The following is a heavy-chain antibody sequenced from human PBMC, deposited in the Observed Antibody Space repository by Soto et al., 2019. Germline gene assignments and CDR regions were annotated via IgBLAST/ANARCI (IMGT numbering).Heavy chain of an antibody. V-gene: IGHV4-34*01. CDR1: GGSFSGYY. Sequence: PWETLSLTCAVYGGSFSGYYWSWIRQPPGKGLEWIGEINHSGSTNYNPSLKSRVTISVDTSKNQFSLKLSSVTAADTAVYYCARTGAYYDFWSGYNPYYFDYWGQGTLVTSPQ. D-gene: IGHD3-3*01. CDR2: INHSGST. J-gene: IGHJ4*02. CDR3: ARTGAYYDFWSGYNPYYFDY.